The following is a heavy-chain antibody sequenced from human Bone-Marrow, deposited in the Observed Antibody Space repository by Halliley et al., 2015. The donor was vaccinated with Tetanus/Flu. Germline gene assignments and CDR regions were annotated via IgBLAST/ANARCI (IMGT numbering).Heavy chain of an antibody. CDR2: IYHSGTT. Sequence: TLFLTCAVSGYSISSGYYWGWFRQPPGKGPEWIGIIYHSGTTYYNPSLESRVTLSIDTSKNQFSLNLNSVTAADTAVYYCAREVSDGFDIWGQGTMVTVSS. J-gene: IGHJ3*02. CDR3: AREVSDGFDI. CDR1: GYSISSGYY. D-gene: IGHD3-16*02. V-gene: IGHV4-38-2*02.